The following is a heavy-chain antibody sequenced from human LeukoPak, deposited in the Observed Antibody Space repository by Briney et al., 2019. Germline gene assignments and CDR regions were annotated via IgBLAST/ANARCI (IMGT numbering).Heavy chain of an antibody. V-gene: IGHV4-38-2*02. CDR3: ARDGGELPFDY. D-gene: IGHD1-26*01. CDR2: ICHSGST. J-gene: IGHJ4*02. Sequence: SETLSLTCTVSGYSISSGYYWGWIRQPPGKGLEWIGSICHSGSTYYNPSLKSRVTISVDTSKNQFSLKLSSVTAADTAVYYCARDGGELPFDYWGQGTLVTVSS. CDR1: GYSISSGYY.